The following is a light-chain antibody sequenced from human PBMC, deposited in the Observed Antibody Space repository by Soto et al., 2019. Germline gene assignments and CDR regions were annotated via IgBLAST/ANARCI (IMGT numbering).Light chain of an antibody. Sequence: QSVLTQPASVSGSPGQSITLSCTGTSSDVGRYDLVSWDQQHPGKAPKLMIYDVNKRPSGVSNRFSGSKSGNTASLTISGLQDEDEADYYCCSYATTTTVFGGGTKVTVL. CDR3: CSYATTTTV. J-gene: IGLJ2*01. V-gene: IGLV2-23*02. CDR2: DVN. CDR1: SSDVGRYDL.